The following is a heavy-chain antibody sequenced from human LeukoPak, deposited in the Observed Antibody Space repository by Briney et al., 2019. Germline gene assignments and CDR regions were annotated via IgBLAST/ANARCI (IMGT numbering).Heavy chain of an antibody. CDR3: ARVAGYSGYDYGADY. CDR1: GFTFSSYW. J-gene: IGHJ4*02. V-gene: IGHV3-74*01. Sequence: GGSLRLSCATSGFTFSSYWMHWVRQAPGKGLVWVSRIKSDGSSTSYADSVKGRFTISRDNAKNTLYLQMNSLRVEDTAVYYCARVAGYSGYDYGADYWGQGTLVTVSS. CDR2: IKSDGSST. D-gene: IGHD5-12*01.